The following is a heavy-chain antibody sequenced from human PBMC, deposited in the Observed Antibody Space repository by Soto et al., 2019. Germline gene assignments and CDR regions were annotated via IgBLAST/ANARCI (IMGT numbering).Heavy chain of an antibody. D-gene: IGHD5-12*01. CDR3: ARGEWLRLYAFDI. Sequence: ASVKVSCKASGYTFTGYYMHWVRQAPGQGLEWMGWINPNSGGTNYAQKFQGWVTMTRDTSISTAYMELSRLRSDDTAAYYCARGEWLRLYAFDIWGQGTMVTVSS. J-gene: IGHJ3*02. V-gene: IGHV1-2*04. CDR1: GYTFTGYY. CDR2: INPNSGGT.